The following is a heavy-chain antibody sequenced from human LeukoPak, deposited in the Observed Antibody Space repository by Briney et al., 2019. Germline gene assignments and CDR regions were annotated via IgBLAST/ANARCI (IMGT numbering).Heavy chain of an antibody. V-gene: IGHV6-1*01. CDR2: TYYRSKWYN. CDR3: ARGRNSAFDI. J-gene: IGHJ3*02. CDR1: GDSVSSNSVA. Sequence: SQTLSLTCDISGDSVSSNSVAWNWIRQSPSSGLEWLGRTYYRSKWYNDYAVFVKSRITINADTSKNQFSLLLNSVTPEDTAVYYCARGRNSAFDIWGQGTMVTASS.